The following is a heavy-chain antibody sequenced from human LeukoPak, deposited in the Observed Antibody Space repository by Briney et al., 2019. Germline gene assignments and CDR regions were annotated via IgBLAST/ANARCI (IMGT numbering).Heavy chain of an antibody. V-gene: IGHV3-74*01. CDR1: GFTFSSYW. D-gene: IGHD6-25*01. Sequence: GGSLRLSCAASGFTFSSYWMHWVRQAPGKGLVWVSRINSDGSSTSYADSVKGRFTISRDNAKNTLYLQVNSLRAEDTAVYYGARVEIYNGNPLSRGCWGQGTLVTGSS. CDR3: ARVEIYNGNPLSRGC. CDR2: INSDGSST. J-gene: IGHJ4*02.